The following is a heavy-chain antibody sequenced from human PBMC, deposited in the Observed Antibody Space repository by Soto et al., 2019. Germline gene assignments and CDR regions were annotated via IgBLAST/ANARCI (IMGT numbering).Heavy chain of an antibody. V-gene: IGHV4-59*01. CDR1: GGSIISEY. D-gene: IGHD2-21*02. CDR3: AIDLWGYCGLDCYPLDV. CDR2: MYNTGSN. J-gene: IGHJ6*02. Sequence: SEKLSLTCTVSGGSIISEYWSWCRQPLGKGLEWIGYMYNTGSNIYNPSLKSRGTISVDTSKNQFSLKMNSVTAADTAVYYCAIDLWGYCGLDCYPLDVWGRGTTGTVS.